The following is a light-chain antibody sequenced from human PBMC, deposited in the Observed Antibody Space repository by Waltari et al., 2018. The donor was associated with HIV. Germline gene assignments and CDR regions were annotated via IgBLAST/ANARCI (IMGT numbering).Light chain of an antibody. CDR1: HGIGNN. J-gene: IGKJ1*01. CDR3: QQSYSLPQT. CDR2: GAT. V-gene: IGKV1-39*01. Sequence: DIQMTQSPSSLSASVGDRVTITCRASHGIGNNLNWYHHKPGKAPRLLIFGATSLQGGVPSRFSGSGSGTEFTLTVSSLQPEDVATYYCQQSYSLPQTFGQGTNVEIK.